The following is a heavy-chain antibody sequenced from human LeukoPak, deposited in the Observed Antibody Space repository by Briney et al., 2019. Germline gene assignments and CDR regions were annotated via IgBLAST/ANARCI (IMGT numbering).Heavy chain of an antibody. CDR3: AKDFLGTVPDVFDI. J-gene: IGHJ3*02. CDR2: ISASGGST. V-gene: IGHV3-23*01. CDR1: GFTFRSYA. Sequence: GGSLRLSCAASGFTFRSYAMTWVRQAPGKGLEWVSGISASGGSTYYADSVKGRFAISRDNSENTLYLQMNRLRDEDTAVYHCAKDFLGTVPDVFDIWGQGTMVTVSS. D-gene: IGHD7-27*01.